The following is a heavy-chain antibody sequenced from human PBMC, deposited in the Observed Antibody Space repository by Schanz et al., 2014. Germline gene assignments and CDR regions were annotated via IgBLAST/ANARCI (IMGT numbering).Heavy chain of an antibody. J-gene: IGHJ6*02. Sequence: EVQLVESGGGLVKPGGSLRLSCEASEFTFSSYKMNWVRQAPGKGLEWVSSISSSGSYIYYADSVKGRFSISRDNAKNSLFLQMNRLRAEDTALYYCARDFDDRRGYGSGYCLGDCMDVWGQGTTVTVSS. D-gene: IGHD3-10*01. CDR3: ARDFDDRRGYGSGYCLGDCMDV. CDR2: ISSSGSYI. CDR1: EFTFSSYK. V-gene: IGHV3-21*01.